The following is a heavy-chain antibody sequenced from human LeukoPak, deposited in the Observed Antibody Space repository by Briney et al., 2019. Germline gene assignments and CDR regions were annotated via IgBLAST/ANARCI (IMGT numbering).Heavy chain of an antibody. J-gene: IGHJ1*01. CDR2: IYNSGGS. CDR3: ARDHSDCRGGGCSGYFQH. V-gene: IGHV4-61*02. CDR1: GDSITSVGYY. D-gene: IGHD2-15*01. Sequence: PSQTLSLTCTVSGDSITSVGYYWIWLRQPAVKRLEWFGRIYNSGGSNDNPSLKRRVTMSADTSKNHFSLQMTSVTAADTAVYYCARDHSDCRGGGCSGYFQHWGQGTLVTVSS.